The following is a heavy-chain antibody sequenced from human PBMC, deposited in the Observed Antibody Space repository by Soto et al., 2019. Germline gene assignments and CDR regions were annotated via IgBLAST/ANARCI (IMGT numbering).Heavy chain of an antibody. CDR3: VMSDMGGDGALDV. V-gene: IGHV1-46*03. CDR1: GYTFTNYY. Sequence: VQLMQSGAEVKQPGASGKVSCKASGYTFTNYYMHWVRQVPGQGLEWMGIINPSGGGPAHAQNCRVRLTTTSHTTTTTIYMELNSLRSEHSAVYFCVMSDMGGDGALDVWGQGTMVTVSS. CDR2: INPSGGGP. J-gene: IGHJ3*01. D-gene: IGHD3-16*01.